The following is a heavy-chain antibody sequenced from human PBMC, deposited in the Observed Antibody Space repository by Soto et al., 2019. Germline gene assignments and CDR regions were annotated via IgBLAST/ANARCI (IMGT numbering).Heavy chain of an antibody. CDR2: IRNKTNDYAT. V-gene: IGHV3-73*02. Sequence: EVQLVESGGGLVQPGGSLKLSCSVSGFTFSGSTMHWVRQASGKGLQWVGRIRNKTNDYATVYAASVKGRFTISRDDSKNTVDLQMNSLKTEDTAVYYCTRHDGKLELPPFDYWGQGTLVTVSS. J-gene: IGHJ4*02. CDR3: TRHDGKLELPPFDY. CDR1: GFTFSGST. D-gene: IGHD1-7*01.